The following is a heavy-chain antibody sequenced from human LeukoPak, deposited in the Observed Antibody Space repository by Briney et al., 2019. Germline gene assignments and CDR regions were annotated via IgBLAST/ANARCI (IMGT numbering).Heavy chain of an antibody. Sequence: GGSLRLSCAASGFTFSSYWMSWVRQAPGKGLEWVANIKRDGSEKYYVDSVKGRFTISRDNAKNSMYLQMNSLRAEDTAVYYCGRVGGRSKAAKGDAFDIWGQGTLVTVSS. CDR3: GRVGGRSKAAKGDAFDI. D-gene: IGHD6-6*01. J-gene: IGHJ3*02. V-gene: IGHV3-7*01. CDR2: IKRDGSEK. CDR1: GFTFSSYW.